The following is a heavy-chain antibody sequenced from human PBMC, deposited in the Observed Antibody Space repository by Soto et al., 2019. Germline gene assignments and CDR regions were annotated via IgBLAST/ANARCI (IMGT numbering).Heavy chain of an antibody. Sequence: SGKVWFRASGGTFSSYAISWVRQAPGQGLEWMGGIIPIFGTANYAQKFQGRVTITADKSTSTAYMELSSLRSEDTAVYYCERGKKGKLPLGWFDPWGQGTPVTVYS. V-gene: IGHV1-69*06. J-gene: IGHJ5*02. CDR1: GGTFSSYA. CDR3: ERGKKGKLPLGWFDP. CDR2: IIPIFGTA. D-gene: IGHD2-15*01.